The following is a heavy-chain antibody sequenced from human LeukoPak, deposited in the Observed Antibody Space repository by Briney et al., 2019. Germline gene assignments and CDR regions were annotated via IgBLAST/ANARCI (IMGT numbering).Heavy chain of an antibody. CDR2: INHRGST. D-gene: IGHD2-21*02. J-gene: IGHJ6*02. V-gene: IGHV4-34*01. CDR3: ATGPHGDCRYYYYVMDV. Sequence: SETLSLTCAVYGGSFSGCYWSWIRQPPGKGLEWIGEINHRGSTNYNPSLKRRVTISVDMSKNQFSLKLSSVTAADRAVYYCATGPHGDCRYYYYVMDVWGQGTTVTVSS. CDR1: GGSFSGCY.